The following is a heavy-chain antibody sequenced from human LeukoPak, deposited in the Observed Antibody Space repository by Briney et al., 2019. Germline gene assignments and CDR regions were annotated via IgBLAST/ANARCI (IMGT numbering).Heavy chain of an antibody. D-gene: IGHD6-13*01. CDR3: TKNQILDDTGSWYAY. J-gene: IGHJ4*02. CDR2: ISDGGGRT. CDR1: GFTFRTYA. V-gene: IGHV3-23*01. Sequence: PGGSLRLSCGASGFTFRTYAMSWVRQAPGKGLEWVSGISDGGGRTFYAESVKGRFTVARDNSKNTLYLRMNGLRADDTAIYYCTKNQILDDTGSWYAYWRQGTLVTVSS.